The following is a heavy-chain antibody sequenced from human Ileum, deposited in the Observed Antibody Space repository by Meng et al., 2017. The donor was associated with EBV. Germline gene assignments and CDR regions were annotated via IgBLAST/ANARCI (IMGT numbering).Heavy chain of an antibody. D-gene: IGHD6-19*01. CDR1: GGSISSSNW. Sequence: QLLLQRSGPGLVNPSGTLALTCAVSGGSISSSNWWSWVRQPPGKGLEWIGEIYHSGSTNYNPSLKSRVTISVDKSKNQFSLNLSSVTAADTAVYYCARVGQWLPIDYWGQGTLVTVSS. CDR2: IYHSGST. J-gene: IGHJ4*02. CDR3: ARVGQWLPIDY. V-gene: IGHV4-4*02.